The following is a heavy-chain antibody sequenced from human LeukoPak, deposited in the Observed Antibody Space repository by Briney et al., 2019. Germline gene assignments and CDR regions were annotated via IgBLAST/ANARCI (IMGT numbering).Heavy chain of an antibody. Sequence: SETLSLTCTVSGGSVSSGPYYWGWIRQPPGMGLEWIGSISYSGTTYYNPSLKSRVTISVDTSKNQISLRLSSVTAADTAVYYCAPYYYDRSGAFDYWGQGTLVTVSS. CDR2: ISYSGTT. V-gene: IGHV4-39*01. CDR1: GGSVSSGPYY. J-gene: IGHJ4*02. D-gene: IGHD3-22*01. CDR3: APYYYDRSGAFDY.